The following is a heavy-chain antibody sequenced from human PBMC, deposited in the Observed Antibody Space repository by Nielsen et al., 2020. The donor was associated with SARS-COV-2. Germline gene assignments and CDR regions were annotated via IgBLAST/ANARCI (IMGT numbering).Heavy chain of an antibody. V-gene: IGHV3-64*01. CDR2: ISSNGGST. D-gene: IGHD2-21*02. J-gene: IGHJ4*02. Sequence: GESLKISCAASGFTFSSYAMHWVRQAPGKGLEYVSAISSNGGSTYYANSVKGRFTISRDNSKNTLYLQMNSLRAEDTAVYYCAKDPRAWGRYCGGDCSTYYFDYWGQGTLVTVSS. CDR1: GFTFSSYA. CDR3: AKDPRAWGRYCGGDCSTYYFDY.